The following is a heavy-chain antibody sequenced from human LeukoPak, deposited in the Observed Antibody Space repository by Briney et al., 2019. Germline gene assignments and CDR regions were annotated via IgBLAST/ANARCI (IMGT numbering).Heavy chain of an antibody. CDR2: IIPIFGTA. V-gene: IGHV1-69*06. J-gene: IGHJ5*02. CDR1: GDTFSSYA. D-gene: IGHD4-17*01. CDR3: ARDPATVTNWFDP. Sequence: SVKVSCKASGDTFSSYAISWVRQAPGQGLEWMGGIIPIFGTANYAQKFQGRVTITADKSTSTAYMELSSLRSEDTAVYYCARDPATVTNWFDPWGQGTLVTVSS.